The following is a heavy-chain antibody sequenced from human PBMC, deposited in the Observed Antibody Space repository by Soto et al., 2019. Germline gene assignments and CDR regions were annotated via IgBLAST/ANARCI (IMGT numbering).Heavy chain of an antibody. Sequence: GASVKVYCKATGYTFTSYDINWVRQATGQVLEWMGWMNPNSCNTGYAQKFQGRVTMTKNTSISTAYMELSSLRSEDTAVYYCAIGRTIAAAGRGPGYWGQGTLVTVSP. J-gene: IGHJ4*02. CDR2: MNPNSCNT. CDR3: AIGRTIAAAGRGPGY. CDR1: GYTFTSYD. D-gene: IGHD6-13*01. V-gene: IGHV1-8*01.